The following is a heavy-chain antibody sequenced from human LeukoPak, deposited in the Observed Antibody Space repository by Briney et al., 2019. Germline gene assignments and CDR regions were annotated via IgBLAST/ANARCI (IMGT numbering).Heavy chain of an antibody. Sequence: SETLSLTCAVYGGPFSGYYWSWIRQPPGKGLEWIGEINHSGSTNYNPSLKSRVTISVDTSKNQFSLKLSSVTAADTAVYYCARGSPRGSSSRFDPWGQGTLVTVSS. V-gene: IGHV4-34*01. D-gene: IGHD6-6*01. CDR3: ARGSPRGSSSRFDP. J-gene: IGHJ5*02. CDR2: INHSGST. CDR1: GGPFSGYY.